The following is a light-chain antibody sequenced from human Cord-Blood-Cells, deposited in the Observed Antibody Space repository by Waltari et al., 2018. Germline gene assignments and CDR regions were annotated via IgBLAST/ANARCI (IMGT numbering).Light chain of an antibody. CDR3: QQYNNWPQT. J-gene: IGKJ1*01. CDR1: QSVSSN. V-gene: IGKV3-15*01. CDR2: GAS. Sequence: EIVMTQSPPPLSVSPGERATLSCRASQSVSSNLAWYQQKPGQAPRLLIYGASTRATGIPARFSGSGSGTEFTLTISSLQSEDFAVYYCQQYNNWPQTFGQGTKVEIK.